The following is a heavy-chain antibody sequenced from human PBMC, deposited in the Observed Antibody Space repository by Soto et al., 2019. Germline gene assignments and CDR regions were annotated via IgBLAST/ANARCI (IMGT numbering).Heavy chain of an antibody. CDR2: ISWNSGSI. J-gene: IGHJ6*02. V-gene: IGHV3-9*01. CDR1: GFTFDDYA. CDR3: AKDKRPAANYYYYYGMDV. Sequence: GGSLRLSCAASGFTFDDYAMHWVRQAPGKGLEWVSGISWNSGSIGYADSVKGRFTISRDNAKNSLYLQMNSLRAEDTALYYCAKDKRPAANYYYYYGMDVWGQGTTVTVSS. D-gene: IGHD2-2*01.